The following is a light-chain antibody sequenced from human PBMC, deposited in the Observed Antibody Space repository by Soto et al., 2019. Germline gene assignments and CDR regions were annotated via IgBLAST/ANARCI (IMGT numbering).Light chain of an antibody. V-gene: IGKV3-11*01. CDR2: DAS. CDR3: QQRSNWPIT. J-gene: IGKJ5*01. Sequence: EIVLTQSPATLSLSPGERATLSCRVSQSVSSYLAWYQQKPGQAPRLLIYDASSRATGIPARFSGSGSGTDFTLTISSLEPEDFAVYYCQQRSNWPITFGQGTRLEIK. CDR1: QSVSSY.